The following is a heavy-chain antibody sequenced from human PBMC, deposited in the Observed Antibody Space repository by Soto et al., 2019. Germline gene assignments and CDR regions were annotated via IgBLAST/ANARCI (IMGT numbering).Heavy chain of an antibody. CDR3: ARGGTRAYFHH. J-gene: IGHJ1*01. Sequence: QVQLQESGPGLVKPSQTLSLTCTVSGGSISSGGYYWSWIRQHPGKGLEWIGSIYDSGSTYYNPSFKSRVTISVDASKNQLSLKLASVTAADTAMYYCARGGTRAYFHHWGQGTLVTVSS. V-gene: IGHV4-31*03. CDR2: IYDSGST. CDR1: GGSISSGGYY. D-gene: IGHD1-1*01.